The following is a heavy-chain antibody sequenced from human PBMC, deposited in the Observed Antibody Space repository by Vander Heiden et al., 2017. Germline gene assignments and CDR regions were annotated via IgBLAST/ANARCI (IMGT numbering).Heavy chain of an antibody. V-gene: IGHV3-23*01. CDR1: GFTFSRHA. CDR3: AKDRLHHYDDFPKDIGVFDH. D-gene: IGHD3-16*01. Sequence: EVHLLESGGGWVRPGGSLKLSCTASGFTFSRHAMTWVRQAPGKGLHWVSSLSASGGSTYYADSVKGRFTISRDNSKNTLYLQMNSLRAEDTALYYCAKDRLHHYDDFPKDIGVFDHWGQGALVTVSS. J-gene: IGHJ4*02. CDR2: LSASGGST.